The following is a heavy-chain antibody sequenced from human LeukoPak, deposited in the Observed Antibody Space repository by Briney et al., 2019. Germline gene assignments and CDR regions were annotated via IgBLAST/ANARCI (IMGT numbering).Heavy chain of an antibody. V-gene: IGHV1-24*01. CDR1: GYTLTELS. CDR3: ATGPITMVRGVVND. CDR2: FDPEDGET. D-gene: IGHD3-10*01. Sequence: GASVKVSCKVSGYTLTELSMHWVRQAPGKGLEWMGGFDPEDGETIYAQKFQGRVTMTEDTSTDTAYTELSSLRSEDTAVYYCATGPITMVRGVVNDWGQGTLVTVSS. J-gene: IGHJ4*02.